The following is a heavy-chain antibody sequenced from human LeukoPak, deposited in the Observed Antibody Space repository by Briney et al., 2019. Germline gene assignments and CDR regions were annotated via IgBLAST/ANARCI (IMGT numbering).Heavy chain of an antibody. CDR2: ISPGGGDI. Sequence: KPGGSLRLSCAASGFTFNDYHMTWIRQAPGKGLEWISYISPGGGDIYFADSVKGRFTLSRDNAKNSLYLQVSSLTAEDTAVYYCASGRDIEVAGPGGYFDHWGQGTLVTVSS. CDR1: GFTFNDYH. D-gene: IGHD6-19*01. CDR3: ASGRDIEVAGPGGYFDH. J-gene: IGHJ4*02. V-gene: IGHV3-11*01.